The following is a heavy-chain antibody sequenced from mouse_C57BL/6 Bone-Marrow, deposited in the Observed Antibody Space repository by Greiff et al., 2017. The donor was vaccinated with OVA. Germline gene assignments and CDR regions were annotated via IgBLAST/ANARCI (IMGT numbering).Heavy chain of an antibody. V-gene: IGHV5-9-1*02. D-gene: IGHD1-2*01. CDR1: GFTFSSYA. Sequence: EVLLVESGDGLVKPGGSLKLSCAASGFTFSSYAMSWVRQTPEKRLEWVAYISSGGDYIYYADTVKGRFTIPRDNARNNRNLRMSGLKSEDTAMYYCTIERYGGFAYWGRGTLVTVSA. CDR3: TIERYGGFAY. CDR2: ISSGGDYI. J-gene: IGHJ3*01.